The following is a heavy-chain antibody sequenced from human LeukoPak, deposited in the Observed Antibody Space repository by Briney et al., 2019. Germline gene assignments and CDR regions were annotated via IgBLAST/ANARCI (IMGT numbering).Heavy chain of an antibody. CDR2: IYYSGST. V-gene: IGHV4-59*01. CDR3: ARGTYYYDSSGYHYYFDY. Sequence: SETLSLTCTVSGGSISSYYWSWIRQPPGKGLEWIGYIYYSGSTNYNPSLKSRVTTLVDTSENQFSLKLNSVTAADTAVYYCARGTYYYDSSGYHYYFDYWGQGTLVTVSS. D-gene: IGHD3-22*01. CDR1: GGSISSYY. J-gene: IGHJ4*02.